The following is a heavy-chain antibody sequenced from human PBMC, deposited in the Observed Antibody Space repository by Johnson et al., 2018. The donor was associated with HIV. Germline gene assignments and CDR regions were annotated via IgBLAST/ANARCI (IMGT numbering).Heavy chain of an antibody. CDR1: GFTFDDYD. J-gene: IGHJ3*02. D-gene: IGHD6-13*01. CDR2: ISWNSGSI. CDR3: AKDIQAEHLQEGAFDI. V-gene: IGHV3-20*04. Sequence: MMLVESGGGVERPGGSLRLSCAASGFTFDDYDMSWVRHAPGKGLECVSGISWNSGSIGYADSVPCRFTISRDNAKNSLYLQMNSLRAEDTALYYCAKDIQAEHLQEGAFDIWGQGTMVTISS.